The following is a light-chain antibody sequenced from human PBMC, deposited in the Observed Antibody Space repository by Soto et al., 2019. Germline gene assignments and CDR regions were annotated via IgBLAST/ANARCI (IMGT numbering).Light chain of an antibody. Sequence: QSALTQPASVSGSPGQSITISCTGTSSDVGSYNLVSWYRQHPGKAPKLMIYESSKRPSGLSNRFSGSKSGNTASLTISGLQAEDEADYYCCSYVGSNTLVFGGGTKVTVL. CDR3: CSYVGSNTLV. J-gene: IGLJ3*02. V-gene: IGLV2-23*01. CDR2: ESS. CDR1: SSDVGSYNL.